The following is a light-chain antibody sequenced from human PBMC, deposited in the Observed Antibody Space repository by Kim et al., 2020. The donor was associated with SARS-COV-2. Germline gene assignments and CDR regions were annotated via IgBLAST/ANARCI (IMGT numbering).Light chain of an antibody. CDR2: AAS. V-gene: IGKV1-8*01. Sequence: ALTGDRVTITLRASQGISSYLAWYQKKPGKAPKLLIYAASTLQSGVPSRFSGSGSGTDFTLTISCLQSEDFATYYCQQYYSYPWTFGQGTKVEIK. CDR1: QGISSY. CDR3: QQYYSYPWT. J-gene: IGKJ1*01.